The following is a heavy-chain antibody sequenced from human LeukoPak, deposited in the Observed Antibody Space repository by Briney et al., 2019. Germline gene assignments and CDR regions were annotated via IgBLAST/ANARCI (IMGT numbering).Heavy chain of an antibody. V-gene: IGHV3-NL1*01. CDR2: IYSGGST. CDR1: GYTFTSYG. J-gene: IGHJ4*02. Sequence: ASVKVSCKASGYTFTSYGISWVRQAPGKGLEWVSVIYSGGSTYYADSVKGRFTISRDISQNTLYLQMNSLRPEDTAVYYCAKGGPDQGDSPPFDYWGQGTLVTVSS. D-gene: IGHD2-21*02. CDR3: AKGGPDQGDSPPFDY.